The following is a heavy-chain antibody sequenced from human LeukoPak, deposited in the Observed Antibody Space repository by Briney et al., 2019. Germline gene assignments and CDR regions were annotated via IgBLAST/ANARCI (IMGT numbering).Heavy chain of an antibody. CDR2: ISGSGGST. Sequence: GGSLSLSCAASGFTFRSYAMSWVRQAPGKGLEWVSAISGSGGSTYYADSVKGRFTISRDNSKNTLYLQMNSLRAEDTAVYYCARESGGYYYYGMDVRGQGTTVTVSS. J-gene: IGHJ6*02. CDR1: GFTFRSYA. CDR3: ARESGGYYYYGMDV. V-gene: IGHV3-23*01. D-gene: IGHD3-10*01.